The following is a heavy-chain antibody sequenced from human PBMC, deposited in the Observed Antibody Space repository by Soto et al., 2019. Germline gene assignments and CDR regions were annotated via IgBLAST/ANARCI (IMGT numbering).Heavy chain of an antibody. CDR3: ARVGIAARGGFEY. J-gene: IGHJ4*02. V-gene: IGHV3-53*01. D-gene: IGHD6-6*01. Sequence: EVQLVESGGGLIQPGGSLRLSCAASGFTVSSNYMSWVRQAPGKGLEWVSVIYSGGSTYYADSVKGRFTISRDNSKNTLYLQMNSLRAEDTAVYYCARVGIAARGGFEYWGQGTLVTVSS. CDR1: GFTVSSNY. CDR2: IYSGGST.